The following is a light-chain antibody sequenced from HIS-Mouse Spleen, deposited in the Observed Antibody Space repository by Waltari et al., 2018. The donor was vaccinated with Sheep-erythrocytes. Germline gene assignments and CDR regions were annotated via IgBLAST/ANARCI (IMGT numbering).Light chain of an antibody. V-gene: IGLV2-11*01. CDR2: DVS. CDR1: SSDVGGYNY. CDR3: CSYAGSYNHV. J-gene: IGLJ1*01. Sequence: QSALTQPASVSGSPGQSITISCTGTSSDVGGYNYFSWYQQHPGKAPKLMICDVSKRPSGVPDRFSGSKSGNTASLTISGLQAEDEADYYCCSYAGSYNHVFATGTKVTVL.